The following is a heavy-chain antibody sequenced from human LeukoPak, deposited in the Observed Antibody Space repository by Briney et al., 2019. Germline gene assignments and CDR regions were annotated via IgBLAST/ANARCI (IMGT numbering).Heavy chain of an antibody. CDR1: GFTVSSNY. V-gene: IGHV3-53*01. CDR3: ASNTPDDYGDYVFFDY. J-gene: IGHJ4*02. CDR2: IYSGGST. Sequence: GGSLRLSCAASGFTVSSNYISWVRQAPGKGLEWVSVIYSGGSTYYADSVKGRFTISRDNSKNTLYLQMNSLRAEDTAVYYCASNTPDDYGDYVFFDYWGQGTLVTVSS. D-gene: IGHD4-17*01.